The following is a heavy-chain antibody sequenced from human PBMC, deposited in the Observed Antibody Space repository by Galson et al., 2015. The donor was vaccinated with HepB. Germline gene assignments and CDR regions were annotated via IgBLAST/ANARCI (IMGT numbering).Heavy chain of an antibody. D-gene: IGHD1-26*01. V-gene: IGHV3-11*06. CDR3: ARAYFIVGATGVDY. CDR2: ISSSSSYT. CDR1: GFTFSDYY. J-gene: IGHJ4*02. Sequence: SLRLSCAASGFTFSDYYMSWIRQAPGKGLEWVSYISSSSSYTNYADSVKGRFTISRDNAKNSLYLQMNSLRAEDTAVYYCARAYFIVGATGVDYWGQGTLVTVSS.